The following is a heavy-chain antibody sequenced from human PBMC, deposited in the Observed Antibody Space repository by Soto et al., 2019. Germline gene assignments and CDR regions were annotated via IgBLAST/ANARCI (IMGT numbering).Heavy chain of an antibody. CDR2: IIPIFGTA. J-gene: IGHJ4*02. D-gene: IGHD2-15*01. V-gene: IGHV1-69*12. CDR1: GGTFSSYA. CDR3: ASAYCSGGSCYDRFDY. Sequence: QVQLVQSGAEVKKPGSSVKVSCKASGGTFSSYAISWVRQAPGQGLEWMGGIIPIFGTANYAQKFQGRVTITADESTGTAYMELSSLRSEDTAVYCCASAYCSGGSCYDRFDYWGQGTLVTVSS.